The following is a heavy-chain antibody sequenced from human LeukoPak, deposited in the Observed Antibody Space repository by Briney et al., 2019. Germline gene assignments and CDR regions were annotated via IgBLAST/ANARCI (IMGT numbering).Heavy chain of an antibody. Sequence: ASVKVSCKASGYTFTGYYMHWVRQAPGQGLEWMGWINPNSGGTNYAQKFQGRVTMTRDTSISTAYMELSRLRPEDTAVYYCAKSIAVAGVGGGRIFDYWGQGTLVTVSS. V-gene: IGHV1-2*02. CDR2: INPNSGGT. J-gene: IGHJ4*02. CDR3: AKSIAVAGVGGGRIFDY. D-gene: IGHD6-19*01. CDR1: GYTFTGYY.